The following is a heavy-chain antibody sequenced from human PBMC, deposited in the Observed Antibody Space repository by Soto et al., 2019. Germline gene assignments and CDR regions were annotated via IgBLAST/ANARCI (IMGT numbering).Heavy chain of an antibody. Sequence: QVQLQESGPGLVKPSQTLSLTCTVSGGSISSGGYYWSWIRQHPGKGLEWIGYIYYSGSTYYNPSLTSRVTISVDTSKNQFALKLSSVTAADTAVYYCARGKGYRGVDYWGQGTLVTVSS. V-gene: IGHV4-31*03. CDR3: ARGKGYRGVDY. J-gene: IGHJ4*02. CDR1: GGSISSGGYY. D-gene: IGHD3-10*01. CDR2: IYYSGST.